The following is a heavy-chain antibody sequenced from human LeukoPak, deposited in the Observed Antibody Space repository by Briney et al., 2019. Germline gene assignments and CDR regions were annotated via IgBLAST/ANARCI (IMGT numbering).Heavy chain of an antibody. CDR2: ISAYNGNT. CDR1: GYTSTSYG. J-gene: IGHJ6*03. CDR3: ARGRTTVTSQYSYYYYYMDV. V-gene: IGHV1-18*01. Sequence: ASVKVSCKASGYTSTSYGISWVRQAPGQGLEWMGWISAYNGNTNYAQKLQGRVTMTTDTSTSTAYMELRSLRSDDTAVYYCARGRTTVTSQYSYYYYYMDVWGKGTTVTVSS. D-gene: IGHD4-11*01.